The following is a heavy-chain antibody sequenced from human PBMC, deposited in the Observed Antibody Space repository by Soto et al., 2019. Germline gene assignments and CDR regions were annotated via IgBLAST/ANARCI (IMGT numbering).Heavy chain of an antibody. Sequence: SETLSLTCAVSGGSISSGGYSWSWIRQPPGKGLEWIGDIYHSGSTNYNPSLKSRVTISVDTSKNQFSLKLSSVTAADTAVYYCARASRDGYNFDYWGQGTLVTVSS. D-gene: IGHD5-12*01. CDR2: IYHSGST. V-gene: IGHV4-30-2*01. CDR3: ARASRDGYNFDY. CDR1: GGSISSGGYS. J-gene: IGHJ4*02.